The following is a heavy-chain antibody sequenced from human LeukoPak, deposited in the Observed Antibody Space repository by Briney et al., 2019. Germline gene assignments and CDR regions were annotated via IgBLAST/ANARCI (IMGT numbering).Heavy chain of an antibody. CDR3: ASPPFAANKVVAAIVDDY. V-gene: IGHV3-11*01. D-gene: IGHD2-15*01. CDR1: GFTFSDYY. Sequence: GGSLRLSCAASGFTFSDYYMSWIRQAPGKGLEWVSYISSSGSTIYYADPVKGRFTISRDNAKNSLYLQMNSLRAEDTAVYYCASPPFAANKVVAAIVDDYWGQGTLVIVSS. CDR2: ISSSGSTI. J-gene: IGHJ4*02.